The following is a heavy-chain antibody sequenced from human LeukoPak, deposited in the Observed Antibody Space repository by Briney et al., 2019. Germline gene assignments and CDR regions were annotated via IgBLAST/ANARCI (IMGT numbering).Heavy chain of an antibody. J-gene: IGHJ4*02. CDR1: GFTFSDYY. D-gene: IGHD4-17*01. V-gene: IGHV3-11*01. CDR3: ARAYFTVTSPFDY. Sequence: GGSLRLSCAASGFTFSDYYMSWIRRAPGKGLEWVSYISSSGSTIYYADSVKGRFTISRDNAKNSLYLQMNSLRAEDTAVYYCARAYFTVTSPFDYWGQGALVTVSS. CDR2: ISSSGSTI.